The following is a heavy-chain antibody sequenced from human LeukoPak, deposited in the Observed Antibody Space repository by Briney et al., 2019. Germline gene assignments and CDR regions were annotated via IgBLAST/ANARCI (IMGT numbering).Heavy chain of an antibody. J-gene: IGHJ4*02. D-gene: IGHD5-18*01. CDR1: VYSISSGYY. Sequence: SETLSLTCTVSVYSISSGYYWGWIRQPPGKGLEWIGNIYHSGSTYYNPSLMSRVTISVDTSKNQFSLKLSSVTAADTAVYYCARRHSYGQGGWDYWGQGTLVTVSS. V-gene: IGHV4-38-2*02. CDR2: IYHSGST. CDR3: ARRHSYGQGGWDY.